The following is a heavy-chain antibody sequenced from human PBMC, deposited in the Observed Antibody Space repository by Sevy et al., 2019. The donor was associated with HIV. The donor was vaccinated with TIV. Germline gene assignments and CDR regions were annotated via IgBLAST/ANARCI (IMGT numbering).Heavy chain of an antibody. V-gene: IGHV1-69*13. D-gene: IGHD2-2*01. CDR2: IIPIFGTA. J-gene: IGHJ5*02. CDR3: AREGYCISTSCYGRTNWFDP. Sequence: ASVKVSCKASGGTFSSYAISWVRQAPGQGLEWMGGIIPIFGTANYAQKFQGRVTITADESTSTDYMELSSLRSEDTAVYYCAREGYCISTSCYGRTNWFDPWGQGTLVTVSS. CDR1: GGTFSSYA.